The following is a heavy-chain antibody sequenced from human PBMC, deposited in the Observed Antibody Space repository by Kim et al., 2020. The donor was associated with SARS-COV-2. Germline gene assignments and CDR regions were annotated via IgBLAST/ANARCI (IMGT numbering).Heavy chain of an antibody. D-gene: IGHD5-18*01. J-gene: IGHJ5*02. CDR1: GGSFSGYY. CDR3: ARGGGYSYGRANNWFDP. Sequence: SETLSLTCAVYGGSFSGYYWSWIRQPPGKGLEWIGEINHSGSTNYNPSLKSRVTISVDTSKNQFSLKLSSVTAADTAVYYCARGGGYSYGRANNWFDPWGQGTLVTVSS. CDR2: INHSGST. V-gene: IGHV4-34*01.